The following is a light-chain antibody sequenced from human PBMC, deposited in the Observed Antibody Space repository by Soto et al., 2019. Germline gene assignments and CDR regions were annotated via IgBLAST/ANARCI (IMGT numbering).Light chain of an antibody. CDR2: EVS. CDR3: RSYTSDSTYV. V-gene: IGLV2-14*01. Sequence: QSVLTQPHSLSGSPGQSSTISCTGTSSDVGGYTSVSWYQQHPGKAPKLVIYEVSDRPSGVSSRFSGSKSGNTASLTISGLQAEDEADYYCRSYTSDSTYVFGTGTKLTVL. CDR1: SSDVGGYTS. J-gene: IGLJ1*01.